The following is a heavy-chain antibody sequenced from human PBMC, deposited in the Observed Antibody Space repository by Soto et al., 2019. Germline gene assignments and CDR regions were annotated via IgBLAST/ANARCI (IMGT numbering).Heavy chain of an antibody. CDR2: IKQDGSEK. Sequence: GGSVRLSCAASGFTFSSYWMSWVRQAPGKGLEWVANIKQDGSEKYYVDSVKGRFTISRDNAKNSLYLQMNSLRAEDTAVYYCARVFDFWSGLASYYYGMDVWGQGTTVTVSS. V-gene: IGHV3-7*01. J-gene: IGHJ6*02. CDR3: ARVFDFWSGLASYYYGMDV. D-gene: IGHD3-3*01. CDR1: GFTFSSYW.